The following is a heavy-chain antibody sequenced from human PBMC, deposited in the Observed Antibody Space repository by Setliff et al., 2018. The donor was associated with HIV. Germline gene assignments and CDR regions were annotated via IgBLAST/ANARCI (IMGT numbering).Heavy chain of an antibody. CDR3: ARGRLRNYFDY. J-gene: IGHJ4*02. Sequence: ASVKVSCKASGDTFTTYALHWVRQAPGQRLEWMGWINAGNGDTKSSQKFQGRVTITRDTSASKAYLELSSLRSEDTAVYYCARGRLRNYFDYWGQGTLVTVSS. CDR2: INAGNGDT. CDR1: GDTFTTYA. V-gene: IGHV1-3*01. D-gene: IGHD2-8*01.